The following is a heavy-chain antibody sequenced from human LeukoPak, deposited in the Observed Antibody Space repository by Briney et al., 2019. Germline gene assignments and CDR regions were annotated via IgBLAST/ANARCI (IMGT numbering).Heavy chain of an antibody. D-gene: IGHD3-16*02. Sequence: SETLSLTCTVSGGSISSSSYYWGWIRQPPGKGLEWIGSIYYSGSTYYNPSLKSRVTISVDTSKNQFSLKLSSVTAADTAVYYCARSLYVWGSYRYTIFDYWGQGTLVTVSS. J-gene: IGHJ4*02. V-gene: IGHV4-39*07. CDR1: GGSISSSSYY. CDR2: IYYSGST. CDR3: ARSLYVWGSYRYTIFDY.